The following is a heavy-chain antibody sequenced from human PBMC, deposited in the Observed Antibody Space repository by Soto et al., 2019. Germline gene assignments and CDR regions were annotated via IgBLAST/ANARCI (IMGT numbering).Heavy chain of an antibody. V-gene: IGHV3-23*01. J-gene: IGHJ4*02. Sequence: EVQLLESGGGLVQPGGSLRVSCAASGFTFSTQAISWVRQAPGQGLEWVSSISGSGGETYYADSVKGRFTISSDKSKNTVYLQMNSLRAEDTAVYYCAKGKAYLYYFDYWGQGTLVTVSS. D-gene: IGHD2-8*01. CDR3: AKGKAYLYYFDY. CDR2: ISGSGGET. CDR1: GFTFSTQA.